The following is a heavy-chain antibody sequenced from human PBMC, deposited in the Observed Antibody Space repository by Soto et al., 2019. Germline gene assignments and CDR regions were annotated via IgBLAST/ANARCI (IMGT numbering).Heavy chain of an antibody. Sequence: QVQLVESGGGVVQPGRSLRLSCAASGFTFSSYGMHWVRQAPGKGLEWVAVISYDGSNKYYADSVKGRFTISRDNSKNTLYLQMNSLRAEDTAVYYCAKDPYSSSWDYYYYYMDVWGKGTTVTVSS. CDR1: GFTFSSYG. CDR2: ISYDGSNK. J-gene: IGHJ6*03. D-gene: IGHD6-13*01. CDR3: AKDPYSSSWDYYYYYMDV. V-gene: IGHV3-30*18.